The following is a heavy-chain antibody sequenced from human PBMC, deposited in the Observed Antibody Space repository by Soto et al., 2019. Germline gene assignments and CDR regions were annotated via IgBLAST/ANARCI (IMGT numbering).Heavy chain of an antibody. D-gene: IGHD6-13*01. V-gene: IGHV1-18*01. CDR3: ARDFTKSSSWPYYFDY. CDR1: GYTFITYG. J-gene: IGHJ4*02. Sequence: QVQLVQSGAEVKKPGASVKVSCKASGYTFITYGISWVRQAPGQGLEWMGWISAYSGSTKFAQKLQGRVTMTTDTSTTTVYMELRSLTSDDTAVYYCARDFTKSSSWPYYFDYWGQGTLVTVSS. CDR2: ISAYSGST.